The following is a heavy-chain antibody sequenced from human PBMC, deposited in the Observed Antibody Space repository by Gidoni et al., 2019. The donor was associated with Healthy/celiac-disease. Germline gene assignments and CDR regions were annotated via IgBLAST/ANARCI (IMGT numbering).Heavy chain of an antibody. Sequence: QVQLVQSGAEVKKPGASVKVSCKASGYTFTGYYMHWVRQAPGQGLEWMGRINPNSGGTNYAQKFQGRVTMTRDTSSSTAYMELSRLRSDDTAVYYCARDRFNRLYDILITGSKGGWFDPWGQGTLVTVSS. V-gene: IGHV1-2*06. D-gene: IGHD3-9*01. CDR1: GYTFTGYY. CDR3: ARDRFNRLYDILITGSKGGWFDP. J-gene: IGHJ5*02. CDR2: INPNSGGT.